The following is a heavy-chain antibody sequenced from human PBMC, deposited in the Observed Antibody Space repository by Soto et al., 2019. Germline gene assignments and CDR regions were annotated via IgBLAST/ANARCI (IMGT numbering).Heavy chain of an antibody. CDR2: IYPGDSDT. V-gene: IGHV5-51*01. D-gene: IGHD3-9*01. CDR3: AIWGYFDWLSDYYYYGMDV. CDR1: GYSFTSYW. Sequence: PGESLKISCKGSGYSFTSYWIGWVRQMPGKGLERMGIIYPGDSDTRYSPSFQGQVTISADKSISAAYLQWSSLKASDTAMYYCAIWGYFDWLSDYYYYGMDVWGQGTTVTVSS. J-gene: IGHJ6*02.